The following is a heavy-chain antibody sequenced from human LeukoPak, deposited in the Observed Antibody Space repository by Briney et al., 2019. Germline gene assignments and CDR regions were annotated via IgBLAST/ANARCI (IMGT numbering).Heavy chain of an antibody. CDR1: GGSISSGGYY. D-gene: IGHD4-17*01. CDR3: ARGKHDYGDYYFDY. CDR2: IYYSGNT. J-gene: IGHJ4*02. V-gene: IGHV4-39*01. Sequence: PSQTLSLTCTVSGGSISSGGYYWGWIRQPPGKGLEWIGSIYYSGNTYYNPSLKSRVTISVDTSKNQFPLKLTSVTAADTAVYYCARGKHDYGDYYFDYWGQGTLVTVSS.